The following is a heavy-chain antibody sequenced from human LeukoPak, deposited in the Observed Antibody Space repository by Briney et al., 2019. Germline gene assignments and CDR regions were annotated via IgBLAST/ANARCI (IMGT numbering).Heavy chain of an antibody. D-gene: IGHD3-10*01. J-gene: IGHJ5*02. CDR1: GGSISSYY. CDR2: IYYSGST. V-gene: IGHV4-59*01. CDR3: ARGVLWFGEGNNRFDP. Sequence: PSETLSLTCTVSGGSISSYYWSWIRQPPGKGLEWIGYIYYSGSTNYNPSLKSRVTISVDTSKNQFSLKLSSVTAADTAVYYCARGVLWFGEGNNRFDPGGQGTLVTVSS.